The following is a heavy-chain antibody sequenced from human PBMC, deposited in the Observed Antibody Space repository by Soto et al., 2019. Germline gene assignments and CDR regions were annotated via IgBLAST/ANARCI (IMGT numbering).Heavy chain of an antibody. V-gene: IGHV4-39*01. CDR1: GGSISSSSYY. CDR3: ARHSSGQTWFVNY. D-gene: IGHD3-9*01. J-gene: IGHJ4*02. CDR2: IYYSGST. Sequence: PSETLSLTCTVSGGSISSSSYYWGWIRQPPGKGLEWIGSIYYSGSTYYNPSLKSRVTISVDTSKNQFSLKLSSVTAADTAVYYRARHSSGQTWFVNYRGQGTLVTVSS.